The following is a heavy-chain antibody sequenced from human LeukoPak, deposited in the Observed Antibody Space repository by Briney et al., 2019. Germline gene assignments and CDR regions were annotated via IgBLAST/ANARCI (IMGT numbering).Heavy chain of an antibody. CDR3: ARELRYSYAFT. CDR2: ISYDGSNK. V-gene: IGHV3-30*04. J-gene: IGHJ4*02. Sequence: GRSLRLSCAASGFTFSSYAMHWDPQAPGKGLEGVAVISYDGSNKYYADSVKGRFTISRDNSKNTLYLQMYSLRAEDTAVYYCARELRYSYAFTWGQGTLVTVSS. CDR1: GFTFSSYA. D-gene: IGHD5-18*01.